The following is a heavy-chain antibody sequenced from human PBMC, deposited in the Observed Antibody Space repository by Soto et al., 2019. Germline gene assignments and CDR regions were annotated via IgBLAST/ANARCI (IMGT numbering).Heavy chain of an antibody. CDR1: GFTFSSYA. Sequence: GGSLRLSCAASGFTFSSYAMSWVRQAPGKGLEWVSAISGSGGSTYYADSVKGRFTISRDNSKNTLYLQMNSLRAEDTAVYYCAKGGAGITIFGVSKGDAFDIWGQGTMVTVSS. V-gene: IGHV3-23*01. J-gene: IGHJ3*02. D-gene: IGHD3-3*01. CDR2: ISGSGGST. CDR3: AKGGAGITIFGVSKGDAFDI.